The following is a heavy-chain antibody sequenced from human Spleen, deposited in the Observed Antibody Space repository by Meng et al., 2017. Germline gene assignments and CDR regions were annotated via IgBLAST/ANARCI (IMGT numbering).Heavy chain of an antibody. V-gene: IGHV3-33*01. CDR1: GFTFSSYG. CDR3: ARDRALGGYIAN. D-gene: IGHD5-12*01. Sequence: QVQLVESGGGVVQPGRSLRLSCAASGFTFSSYGMHWVRQAPGKGLEWVAVIWYDGSNKYYADSVKGRFTISRDNSKNTLYLQMNSLRAEDTAVYYCARDRALGGYIANWGQGTLVTVSS. J-gene: IGHJ4*02. CDR2: IWYDGSNK.